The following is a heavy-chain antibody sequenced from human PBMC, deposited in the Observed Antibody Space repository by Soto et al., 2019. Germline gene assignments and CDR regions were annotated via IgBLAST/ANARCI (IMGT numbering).Heavy chain of an antibody. V-gene: IGHV4-4*02. J-gene: IGHJ6*02. D-gene: IGHD2-2*01. CDR2: IYHSGST. CDR1: GGSISSSNW. CDR3: ARVVGGYYYGMDV. Sequence: QVQLQESGPGLVKPSGILSLTCAVSGGSISSSNWWSWVRQPPGKELEWIGEIYHSGSTNYNPSLKSRVTISVDKSKNQVSLKLSSVTAADTAVYYCARVVGGYYYGMDVWGQGTTVTVSS.